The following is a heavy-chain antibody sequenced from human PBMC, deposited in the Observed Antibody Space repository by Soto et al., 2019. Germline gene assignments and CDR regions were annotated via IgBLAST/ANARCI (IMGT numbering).Heavy chain of an antibody. J-gene: IGHJ3*02. CDR1: GFTFSSYA. CDR2: ISSNGGST. D-gene: IGHD1-26*01. CDR3: VKDAYSGSYDDAFDI. Sequence: GGSLRLSCSASGFTFSSYAMHWVRQAPGKGLEYVSAISSNGGSTYYADSVKGRFTISRDNSKNTLYLQMSSLRAEDTAVYYCVKDAYSGSYDDAFDIWGQGTMVTVPS. V-gene: IGHV3-64D*06.